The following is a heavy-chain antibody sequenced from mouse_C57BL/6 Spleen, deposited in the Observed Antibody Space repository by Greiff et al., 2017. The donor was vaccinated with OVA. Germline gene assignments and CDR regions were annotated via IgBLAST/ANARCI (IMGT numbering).Heavy chain of an antibody. V-gene: IGHV1-53*01. D-gene: IGHD1-1*01. J-gene: IGHJ2*01. CDR1: GYTFTSYW. CDR3: ARPLGYGSSYFDY. Sequence: QVHVKQPGTELVKPGASVKLSCKASGYTFTSYWMHWVKQRPGQGLEWIGNINPSNGGTNYNEKFKSKATLTVDKSSSTAYMQLSSLTSEDSAVYYCARPLGYGSSYFDYWGQGTTLTVSS. CDR2: INPSNGGT.